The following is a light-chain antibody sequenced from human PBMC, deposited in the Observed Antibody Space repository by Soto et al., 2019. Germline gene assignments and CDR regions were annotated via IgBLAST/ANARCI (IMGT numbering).Light chain of an antibody. V-gene: IGLV1-40*01. CDR3: QSYDSSLDVV. CDR2: GNS. CDR1: SSNIGAGYD. Sequence: QSVLTQPPSVSGAPGQRVTISCTGSSSNIGAGYDVHWYQQLPGTAPKLLIYGNSNRPSGVTDRFSCSKSGTSASLAITWLQAEDEADYYCQSYDSSLDVVFGGGTKLTVL. J-gene: IGLJ2*01.